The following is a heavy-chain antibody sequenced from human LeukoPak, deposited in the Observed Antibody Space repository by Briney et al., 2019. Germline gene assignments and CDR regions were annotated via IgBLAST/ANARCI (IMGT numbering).Heavy chain of an antibody. CDR2: IYHRWST. D-gene: IGHD2-2*02. J-gene: IGHJ5*02. V-gene: IGHV4-38-2*01. CDR1: GYSISSGYY. Sequence: SETLSLTCAVSGYSISSGYYWGRIRQPPGKGLVWIGSIYHRWSTYYNPSLKSRVTISVDTSKNQFSLKLSSVTAADTAVYYCARLGYCSSTSCYIRQPNNWFDPWGQGTLVTVSS. CDR3: ARLGYCSSTSCYIRQPNNWFDP.